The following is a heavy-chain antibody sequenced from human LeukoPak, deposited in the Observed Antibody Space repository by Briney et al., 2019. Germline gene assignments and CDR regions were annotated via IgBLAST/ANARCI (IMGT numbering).Heavy chain of an antibody. D-gene: IGHD6-19*01. J-gene: IGHJ4*02. Sequence: PGGSLRLSCAASGFTFSSYGMSWVRQAPGKGLEWVSAISGSGGSTYYADSVKGRFTISRDNSKNTLYLQMNSLRAEDTAVYYCARGAVAGIGYFDYWGQGTLVTVSS. V-gene: IGHV3-23*01. CDR3: ARGAVAGIGYFDY. CDR2: ISGSGGST. CDR1: GFTFSSYG.